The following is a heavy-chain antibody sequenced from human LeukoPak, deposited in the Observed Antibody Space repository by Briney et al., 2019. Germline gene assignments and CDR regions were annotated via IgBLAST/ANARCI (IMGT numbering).Heavy chain of an antibody. CDR1: GGTFSSYA. V-gene: IGHV1-69*05. Sequence: ASVKVSCKASGGTFSSYAISWERQAPGQGLEWMGGIIPIFGTANYAQKFQGRVTITTDESTSTAYMELSSLRSEDTAVYYCARDSRLFTYYYYMDVWGKGTTVTVSS. CDR3: ARDSRLFTYYYYMDV. CDR2: IIPIFGTA. J-gene: IGHJ6*03. D-gene: IGHD3-22*01.